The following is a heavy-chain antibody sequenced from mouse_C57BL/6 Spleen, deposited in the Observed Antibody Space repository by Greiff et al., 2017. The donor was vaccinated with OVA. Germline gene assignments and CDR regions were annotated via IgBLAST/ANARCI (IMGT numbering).Heavy chain of an antibody. CDR2: IRNKANNHAT. CDR1: GFTFSDAW. V-gene: IGHV6-6*01. Sequence: EVQLVESGGGLVQPGGSMKLSCAASGFTFSDAWMDWVRQSPEKGLEWVAEIRNKANNHATYYAESVKGRFTISRDDSKSSVYLQMNSLRAEDTGIYYCTRPIYYDYDVGWFAYWGQGTLVTVSA. D-gene: IGHD2-4*01. CDR3: TRPIYYDYDVGWFAY. J-gene: IGHJ3*01.